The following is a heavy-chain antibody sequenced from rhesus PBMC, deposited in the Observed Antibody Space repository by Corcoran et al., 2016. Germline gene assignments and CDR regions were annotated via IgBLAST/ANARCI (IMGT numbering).Heavy chain of an antibody. J-gene: IGHJ4*01. CDR2: IYGSDGST. Sequence: QVQLQESGPAVVKSSETPSLNCAVSGGSTSSCNWRRRIRPSQGKGLEWIGGIYGSDGSTESNPSLKSRVTISKDTSKNQFSLKLSSVTAADTAVYYCAREYSSSFDYWGQGVLVTVSS. D-gene: IGHD6-19*01. V-gene: IGHV4-93*01. CDR3: AREYSSSFDY. CDR1: GGSTSSCNW.